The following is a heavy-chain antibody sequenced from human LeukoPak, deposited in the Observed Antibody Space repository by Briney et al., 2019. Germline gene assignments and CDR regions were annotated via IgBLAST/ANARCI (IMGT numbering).Heavy chain of an antibody. V-gene: IGHV3-43*01. CDR1: GFTFDDYT. Sequence: GGSLRLSCAASGFTFDDYTMHWVRQAPGKGLGWVSLISWDGGSTYYADSVKGRFTISRDNSKNSLYLQMNSLRTEDTALYYCAKDRGHIVARYYFDYWGQGTLVTVSS. CDR3: AKDRGHIVARYYFDY. J-gene: IGHJ4*02. CDR2: ISWDGGST. D-gene: IGHD5-12*01.